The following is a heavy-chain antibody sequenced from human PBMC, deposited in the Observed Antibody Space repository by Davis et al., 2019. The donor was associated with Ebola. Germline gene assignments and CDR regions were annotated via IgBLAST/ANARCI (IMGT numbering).Heavy chain of an antibody. D-gene: IGHD3-22*01. CDR1: GYTFTSYG. CDR2: ITAYNGNT. V-gene: IGHV1-18*01. Sequence: ASVKVSCKASGYTFTSYGISWVRHAPGQGLEWMGWITAYNGNTNYAQNLQGRVTMTTDTSTSTAYMELRSLRSDDTAVYYCARDITMIVGGWFDPWGQGTLVTVSS. J-gene: IGHJ5*02. CDR3: ARDITMIVGGWFDP.